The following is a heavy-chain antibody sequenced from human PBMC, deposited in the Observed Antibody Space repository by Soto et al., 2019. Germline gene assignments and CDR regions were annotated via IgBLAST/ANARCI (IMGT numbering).Heavy chain of an antibody. CDR1: GYTFPSYW. J-gene: IGHJ4*02. CDR2: IYPGDSEA. D-gene: IGHD2-2*01. Sequence: GESLKISCKGSGYTFPSYWIGWVRQVPGKGLGWMGIIYPGDSEARYSRSCQGQGSISVVMSISPAYLHLSSLKASDIAMYYGARQGPLLGYWESTSCHYDYRGQGTLVTVSA. V-gene: IGHV5-51*01. CDR3: ARQGPLLGYWESTSCHYDY.